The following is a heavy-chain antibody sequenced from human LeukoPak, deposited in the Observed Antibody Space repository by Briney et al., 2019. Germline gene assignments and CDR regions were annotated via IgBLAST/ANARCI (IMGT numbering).Heavy chain of an antibody. CDR2: INRDGSST. Sequence: GGSLRPSCAAFGFAFSSSWMHWVRKAPGKGLVWVSRINRDGSSTSYADSVKGRFTISRDNAKNTLYLQMNSLRAEDTAVYYCARVRDSSGWYPDAFDIWGQGTMVTVSS. J-gene: IGHJ3*02. D-gene: IGHD6-19*01. V-gene: IGHV3-74*01. CDR1: GFAFSSSW. CDR3: ARVRDSSGWYPDAFDI.